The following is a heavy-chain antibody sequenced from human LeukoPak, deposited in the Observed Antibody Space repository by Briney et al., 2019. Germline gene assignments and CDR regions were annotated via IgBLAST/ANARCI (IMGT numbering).Heavy chain of an antibody. CDR3: ARDGIAAARSEKSYNWFDP. J-gene: IGHJ5*02. CDR1: GFTFSSYA. Sequence: GSLRLSCAASGFTFSSYAMHWVRQAPGKGLEWVAVISYDGSNKYYADSVKGRFTISRDNSKNTLYLQMNSLRAEDTAVYYCARDGIAAARSEKSYNWFDPWGQGTLVTVSS. V-gene: IGHV3-30*01. D-gene: IGHD6-13*01. CDR2: ISYDGSNK.